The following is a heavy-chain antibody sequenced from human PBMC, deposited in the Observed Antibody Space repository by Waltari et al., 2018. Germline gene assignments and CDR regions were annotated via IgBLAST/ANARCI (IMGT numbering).Heavy chain of an antibody. CDR3: ARPRNSSSWLYYYYYYMDV. V-gene: IGHV4-4*07. J-gene: IGHJ6*03. CDR2: SYTSGST. Sequence: QVQLQESGPGLVKPSETLSLTCTVSGGSISSYYWSWIRPPAGQGLEWIGLSYTSGSTNYNPSLKSRVTMSVDTSKNQFSLKLSSVTAADTAVYYCARPRNSSSWLYYYYYYMDVWGKGTTVTISS. CDR1: GGSISSYY. D-gene: IGHD6-13*01.